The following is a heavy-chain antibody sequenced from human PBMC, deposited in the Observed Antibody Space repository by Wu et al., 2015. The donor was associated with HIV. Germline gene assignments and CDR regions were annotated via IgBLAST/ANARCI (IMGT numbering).Heavy chain of an antibody. D-gene: IGHD2-15*01. Sequence: QVQLVQSGAEVKKPGSSVKVSCKASGGTFSSYAISWVRQAPGQGLEWMGRIIPIFGTANYAQKFQGRVTITTDESTSTAYMELSNLRSDDTAVYYCARDCSGGSCYDHYYYDMDVWGQGTTVTVSS. V-gene: IGHV1-69*05. CDR1: GGTFSSYA. J-gene: IGHJ6*02. CDR3: ARDCSGGSCYDHYYYDMDV. CDR2: IIPIFGTA.